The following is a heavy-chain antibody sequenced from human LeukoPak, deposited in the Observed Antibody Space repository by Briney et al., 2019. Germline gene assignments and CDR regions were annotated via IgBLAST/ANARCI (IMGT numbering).Heavy chain of an antibody. J-gene: IGHJ4*02. D-gene: IGHD6-19*01. CDR1: GFTFSSYA. V-gene: IGHV3-23*01. CDR3: AKDSSGWSAHDLFDY. Sequence: GGSLRLSCAVSGFTFSSYAMSWVRQAPGKGLEWVSAISGSGGSTYYADSVKGRFTISRDNSKNTLYLQMNSLRAEDTAVYYCAKDSSGWSAHDLFDYWGQGTLVTVSS. CDR2: ISGSGGST.